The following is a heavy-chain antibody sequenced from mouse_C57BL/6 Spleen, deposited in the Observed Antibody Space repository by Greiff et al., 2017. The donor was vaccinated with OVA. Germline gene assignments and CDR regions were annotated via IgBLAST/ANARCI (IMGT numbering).Heavy chain of an antibody. J-gene: IGHJ1*03. Sequence: QVQLKQSGPGLVQPSQSLSITCTVSGFSLTSYGVHWVRQSPGKGLEWLGVIWSGGSTDYNAAFISRLSISKDNSKSHVFFKMNSLQADDTAIYYCARKGYGSSYDWYFDVWGTGTTVTVSS. V-gene: IGHV2-2*01. CDR3: ARKGYGSSYDWYFDV. D-gene: IGHD1-1*01. CDR1: GFSLTSYG. CDR2: IWSGGST.